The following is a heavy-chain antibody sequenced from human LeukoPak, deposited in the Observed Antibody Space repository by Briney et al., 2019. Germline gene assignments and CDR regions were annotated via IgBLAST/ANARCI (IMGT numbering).Heavy chain of an antibody. V-gene: IGHV4-59*01. J-gene: IGHJ3*02. CDR3: ARNDGYYDMLTGYRAFDM. Sequence: SETLSLTCSVSGVSISGYYWSWIRQPPGNQLGWIGYIYRSESSNYNPSLKSRVTISVDTSKNQLSLKLSSVTAADTAVYFCARNDGYYDMLTGYRAFDMWGPGTMVTVSS. CDR1: GVSISGYY. D-gene: IGHD3-9*01. CDR2: IYRSESS.